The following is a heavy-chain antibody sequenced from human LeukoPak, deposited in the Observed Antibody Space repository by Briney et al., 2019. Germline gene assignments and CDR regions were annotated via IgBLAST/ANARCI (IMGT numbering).Heavy chain of an antibody. CDR3: ARGGVTGPHY. J-gene: IGHJ4*02. D-gene: IGHD1-14*01. CDR2: ISSSSSTI. V-gene: IGHV3-48*01. CDR1: GFTFSSYS. Sequence: PGGSLRLSCAASGFTFSSYSMNWVRQAPGKGLEWVSYISSSSSTIYYADSVKGRFTISRDNAKNSLYLQMNSLRAEDTAVYYCARGGVTGPHYWGQGTLVTVSS.